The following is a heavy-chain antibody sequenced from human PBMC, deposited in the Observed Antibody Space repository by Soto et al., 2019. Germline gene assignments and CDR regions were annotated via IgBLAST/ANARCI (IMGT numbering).Heavy chain of an antibody. CDR2: IYPGDSDT. CDR1: GYSFTSYW. V-gene: IGHV5-51*01. J-gene: IGHJ3*02. Sequence: GESLKISCKGSGYSFTSYWIGWVRQMPGKGLEWMGIIYPGDSDTRYSPSFQGQVTISADKSISTAYLQWSSLKASDTAMYYCARKHIYDFWSGYYIPDAFDIWGQGTMVTVSS. D-gene: IGHD3-3*01. CDR3: ARKHIYDFWSGYYIPDAFDI.